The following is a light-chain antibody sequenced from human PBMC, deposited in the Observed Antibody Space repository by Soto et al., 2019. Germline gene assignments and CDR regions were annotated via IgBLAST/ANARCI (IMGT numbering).Light chain of an antibody. CDR1: QSVSSSY. CDR2: GAS. J-gene: IGKJ1*01. CDR3: QQYGSSPRT. Sequence: EIGLTQSPGTLSLSPGERATLSCRASQSVSSSYLAWYQQKPGQAPRLLIYGASSRATGIPDRFSGSASRTDFTLTISRLEPEDFAVYYCQQYGSSPRTFGQGTKVDIK. V-gene: IGKV3-20*01.